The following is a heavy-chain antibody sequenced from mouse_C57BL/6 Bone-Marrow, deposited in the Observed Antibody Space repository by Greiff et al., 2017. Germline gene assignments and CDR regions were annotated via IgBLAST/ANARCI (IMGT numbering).Heavy chain of an antibody. CDR3: AREDESSDV. V-gene: IGHV5-4*01. J-gene: IGHJ1*03. CDR1: GFTFSSYA. CDR2: ISDGGSYT. Sequence: EVKVVESGGGLVKPGGSLKLSCAASGFTFSSYAMSWVRQTPEKRLEWVATISDGGSYTYYPDNVKGRFTISRDNAKNNLYLQMSHLKSEDTAMYYCAREDESSDVWGTGTTVTVAS.